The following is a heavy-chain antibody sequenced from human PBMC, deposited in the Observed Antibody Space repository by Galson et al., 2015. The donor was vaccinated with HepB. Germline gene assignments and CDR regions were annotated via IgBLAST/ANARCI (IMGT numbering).Heavy chain of an antibody. CDR2: LNSDSSYI. Sequence: SLRPSCAASRFTFSSYTMNWVRQAPGKGLEWVSSLNSDSSYIHYADSVKGRFTISRDNAENSLYLQMNNLRVEDTAIYYCARGKTGAGLLSPFDWWGQGTLVTVSS. D-gene: IGHD2-8*02. J-gene: IGHJ4*02. V-gene: IGHV3-21*01. CDR1: RFTFSSYT. CDR3: ARGKTGAGLLSPFDW.